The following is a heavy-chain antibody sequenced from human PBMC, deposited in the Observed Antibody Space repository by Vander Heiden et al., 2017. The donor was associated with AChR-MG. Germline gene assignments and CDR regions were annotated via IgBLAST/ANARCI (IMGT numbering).Heavy chain of an antibody. V-gene: IGHV1-69*06. J-gene: IGHJ5*02. CDR1: GGTFSSCS. D-gene: IGHD6-6*01. CDR2: IIPIFGTA. Sequence: QVQLVPSGAEVKKPGSSVKVSCKASGGTFSSCSIRWVRQAPGQGLEWMGGIIPIFGTANYAQKFQGRVTITADKSTSTAYMELSSLRSEDTAVYYCARVRLGLVYSSSPETKNWFDPWGQGTLVTVSS. CDR3: ARVRLGLVYSSSPETKNWFDP.